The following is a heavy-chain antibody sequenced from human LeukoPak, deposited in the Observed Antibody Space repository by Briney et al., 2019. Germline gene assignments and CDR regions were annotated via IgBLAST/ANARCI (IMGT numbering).Heavy chain of an antibody. Sequence: EPGGSLRLSCAASGFTFSSYAMSWVRQAPGKGLGWVSAISGSGGSTYYADSVKGRFTISRDNSKNTLYLQMNSLRAEDTAVYYCAKDDASSSSTPFDYWGQGTLVTVSS. CDR3: AKDDASSSSTPFDY. CDR2: ISGSGGST. D-gene: IGHD6-13*01. J-gene: IGHJ4*02. CDR1: GFTFSSYA. V-gene: IGHV3-23*01.